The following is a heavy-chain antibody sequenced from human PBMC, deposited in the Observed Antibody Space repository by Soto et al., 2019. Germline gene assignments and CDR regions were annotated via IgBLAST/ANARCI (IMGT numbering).Heavy chain of an antibody. Sequence: SETLSLTCTVSGGSISNYYWSWIRQPPGKGLEWIAYIYYSGSTNYNPSLKSRVTMSVYTSKNQFSLKLSSVTAADTAVYYCARDLKDTSAFDYWGQGTLVTVSS. J-gene: IGHJ4*02. V-gene: IGHV4-59*01. D-gene: IGHD3-22*01. CDR1: GGSISNYY. CDR2: IYYSGST. CDR3: ARDLKDTSAFDY.